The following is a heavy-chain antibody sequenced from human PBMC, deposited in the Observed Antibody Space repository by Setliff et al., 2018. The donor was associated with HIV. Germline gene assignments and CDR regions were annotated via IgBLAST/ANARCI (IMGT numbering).Heavy chain of an antibody. J-gene: IGHJ6*04. Sequence: GGSLRLSCTASGISFNGYTMNWVRQVPGKGLEWVSSISSNGIYTYYGDSVKGRFTISRDNAKNSLYLQMSSLRVEDTAVYYCARTGLGLREVLSPGVWGTGTTVTVSS. CDR2: ISSNGIYT. CDR1: GISFNGYT. D-gene: IGHD3-10*01. CDR3: ARTGLGLREVLSPGV. V-gene: IGHV3-21*04.